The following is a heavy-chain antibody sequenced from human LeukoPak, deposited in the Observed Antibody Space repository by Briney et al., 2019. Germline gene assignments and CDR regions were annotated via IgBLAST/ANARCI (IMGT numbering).Heavy chain of an antibody. CDR1: GFTFSNYA. CDR3: ARVRRYYGSGSRHYMDV. CDR2: ISASGSST. Sequence: GGSLRLSCAASGFTFSNYAMSWVRQAPGKGLEWVSAISASGSSTFYADSVRGRFTISRDDSKNTLYLQMNSLRAEDTAVYYCARVRRYYGSGSRHYMDVWGKGTTVTVSS. V-gene: IGHV3-23*01. J-gene: IGHJ6*03. D-gene: IGHD3-10*01.